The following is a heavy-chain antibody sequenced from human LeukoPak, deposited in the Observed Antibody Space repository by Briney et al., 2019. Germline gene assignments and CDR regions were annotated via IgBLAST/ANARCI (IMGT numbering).Heavy chain of an antibody. V-gene: IGHV4-30-4*01. J-gene: IGHJ4*03. CDR3: ARGPGGYFDY. D-gene: IGHD3-10*01. Sequence: SETLSLTCTVSGGSISSGDYHWSWIRQPPGKGLEWIGYIYHSGSTYYTPSLKSRVTISADTSKNQFSLKLSSVTAADTAVYYWARGPGGYFDYWGQGTLVTVSS. CDR1: GGSISSGDYH. CDR2: IYHSGST.